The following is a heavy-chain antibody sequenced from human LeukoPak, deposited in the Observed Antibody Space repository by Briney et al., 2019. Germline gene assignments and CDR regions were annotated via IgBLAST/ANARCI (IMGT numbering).Heavy chain of an antibody. D-gene: IGHD2-21*02. CDR2: IYYTGST. Sequence: SETLSLTCTVSSGSIGSYYWSWIRQPPGKGLEWIGYIYYTGSTDYNPSLKSRVTILVDRSKNQFSLKLSSLTAADTAVYYCARHGPVVTATDAFDLWGQGTMVTVSS. J-gene: IGHJ3*01. V-gene: IGHV4-59*01. CDR1: SGSIGSYY. CDR3: ARHGPVVTATDAFDL.